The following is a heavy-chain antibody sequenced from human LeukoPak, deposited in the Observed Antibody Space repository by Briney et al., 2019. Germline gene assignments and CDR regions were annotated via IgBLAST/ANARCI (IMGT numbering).Heavy chain of an antibody. Sequence: PGGSLRLSCAASGFTFSSYWVSWVRQAPGKGLEWVANIKQDGSEKYYVDSVMGRFTISRDNPKNSLYLQMNSLRAEDTALYYCARSNNAGFDYWGQGTLVTVSS. D-gene: IGHD2-8*01. V-gene: IGHV3-7*01. CDR2: IKQDGSEK. J-gene: IGHJ4*02. CDR3: ARSNNAGFDY. CDR1: GFTFSSYW.